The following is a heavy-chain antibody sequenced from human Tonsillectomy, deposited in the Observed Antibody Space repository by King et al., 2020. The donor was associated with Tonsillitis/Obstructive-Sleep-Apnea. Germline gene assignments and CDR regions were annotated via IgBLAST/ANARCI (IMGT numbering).Heavy chain of an antibody. D-gene: IGHD2-2*01. CDR2: IKTKTDGGTT. J-gene: IGHJ4*02. V-gene: IGHV3-15*01. Sequence: VQLVESGGGLVKPGGSLRLSCAASGFTFSNAWMSWVRQAPGKGLEWIGRIKTKTDGGTTDYAAPVKGRFTISRDDSKNTLYLQMNSLKTEDTAVYYCTTDGGIVVVPAAIGYWGQGTLVTVSS. CDR1: GFTFSNAW. CDR3: TTDGGIVVVPAAIGY.